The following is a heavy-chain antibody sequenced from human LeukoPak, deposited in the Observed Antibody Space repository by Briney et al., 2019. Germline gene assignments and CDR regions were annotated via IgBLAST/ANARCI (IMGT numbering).Heavy chain of an antibody. CDR2: IYHSGST. CDR1: GGSISSGGYS. Sequence: SQTLSLTCAVSGGSISSGGYSWSWIRQPPGKGLEWIGYIYHSGSTYYNPSLKSRVTISVDRSKNQFSLKLSSVTAADTAVYYCARLVRGLRYFDYWGQGTLVTVSS. D-gene: IGHD3-10*01. V-gene: IGHV4-30-2*01. J-gene: IGHJ4*02. CDR3: ARLVRGLRYFDY.